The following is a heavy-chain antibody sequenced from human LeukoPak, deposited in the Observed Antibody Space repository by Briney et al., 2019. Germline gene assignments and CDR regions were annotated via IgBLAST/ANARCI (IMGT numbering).Heavy chain of an antibody. Sequence: SETLSLTCAVYGGSFSGYYWSWIRQPPGKGLEWIGSIYHSGSTYYNPSLKSRVTISVDTSKNQFSLKLSSVTAADTAVYYCARRDDTAGSEYWGQGTLVTVSS. J-gene: IGHJ4*02. CDR1: GGSFSGYY. CDR3: ARRDDTAGSEY. CDR2: IYHSGST. V-gene: IGHV4-34*01. D-gene: IGHD5-18*01.